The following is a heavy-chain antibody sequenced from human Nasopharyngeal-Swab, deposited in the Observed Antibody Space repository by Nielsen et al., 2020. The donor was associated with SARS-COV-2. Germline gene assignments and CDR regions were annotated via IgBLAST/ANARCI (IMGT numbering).Heavy chain of an antibody. CDR3: ARDLMVRGVILPAMDV. CDR2: IIPIFGTA. CDR1: GGTFSSYA. D-gene: IGHD3-10*01. V-gene: IGHV1-69*13. Sequence: SVKVSCKASGGTFSSYAISWVRQAPGQGLEWMGGIIPIFGTANYAQKFQGRVTITADESTSTAYMELSSLRSEDTAVYYFARDLMVRGVILPAMDVWGKGTTVTVSS. J-gene: IGHJ6*03.